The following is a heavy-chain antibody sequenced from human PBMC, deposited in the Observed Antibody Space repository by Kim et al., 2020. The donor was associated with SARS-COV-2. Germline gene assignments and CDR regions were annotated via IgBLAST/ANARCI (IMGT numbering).Heavy chain of an antibody. D-gene: IGHD3-16*01. CDR1: GLPFEIYW. Sequence: GGSLRLSCAASGLPFEIYWMAWVRQAPGKGPEWVAYIRHDGNEIYYGDSVKGRFTISRDNAKNSLYLQMNSVRVEDTAIYYCARDWGDDWGKGTLVTVSS. CDR3: ARDWGDD. V-gene: IGHV3-7*01. CDR2: IRHDGNEI. J-gene: IGHJ4*02.